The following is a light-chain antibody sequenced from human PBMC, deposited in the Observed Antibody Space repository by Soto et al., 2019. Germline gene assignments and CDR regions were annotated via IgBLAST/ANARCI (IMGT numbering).Light chain of an antibody. J-gene: IGKJ4*01. CDR1: QSVSSN. CDR3: QQYNNRPKLT. V-gene: IGKV3-15*01. Sequence: EIVMTQSPATLAVSPGERTTLSCRASQSVSSNFARYQQKPGQAPRLLIYGASTRATGIPARFSGSGSGTEFTLTISSLQSEDFAVYYCQQYNNRPKLTFGGGTNVEIK. CDR2: GAS.